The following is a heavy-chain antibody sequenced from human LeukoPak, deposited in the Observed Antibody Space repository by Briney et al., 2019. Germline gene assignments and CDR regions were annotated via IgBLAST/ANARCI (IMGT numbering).Heavy chain of an antibody. D-gene: IGHD2-8*02. CDR3: ARVPYSTGTYDY. CDR1: GFTFSSYW. Sequence: PGGSLRLSCAASGFTFSSYWMHWVRQAPGKGLVWVSRINLDGSVTDYADSVKGRFTTSRDNAKNTLYLQLNSLRDGDTAVYYCARVPYSTGTYDYWGQGTLVTVSS. J-gene: IGHJ4*02. V-gene: IGHV3-74*01. CDR2: INLDGSVT.